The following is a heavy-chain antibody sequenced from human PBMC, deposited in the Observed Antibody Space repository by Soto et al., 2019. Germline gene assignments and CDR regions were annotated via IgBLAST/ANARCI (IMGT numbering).Heavy chain of an antibody. CDR3: ARVARGAWGVFDY. D-gene: IGHD3-16*01. Sequence: EVQLVESGGGLVQPGGSLRLSCAASGFTFSSYWMHWVRQAPGKGLVWVSRINNDGSTTGYAASVKGRFTISRDNAKNTLYLQMNSLTAEDTAVYYCARVARGAWGVFDYCGQGTLVTVSS. J-gene: IGHJ4*02. CDR1: GFTFSSYW. V-gene: IGHV3-74*01. CDR2: INNDGSTT.